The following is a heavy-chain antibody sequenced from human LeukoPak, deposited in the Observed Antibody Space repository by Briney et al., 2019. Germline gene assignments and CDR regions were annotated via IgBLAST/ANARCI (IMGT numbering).Heavy chain of an antibody. D-gene: IGHD1-7*01. CDR1: GFTFSSYA. V-gene: IGHV3-23*01. CDR3: AKRYNWNYAPIDY. J-gene: IGHJ4*02. Sequence: GGSLRLSCAASGFTFSSYAMSRVRQAPGKELEWVSAISGSGGSTYYADSVKGRFTISRDNSKNTLYLQMNSLRAEDTAVYYCAKRYNWNYAPIDYWGQGTLVTVSS. CDR2: ISGSGGST.